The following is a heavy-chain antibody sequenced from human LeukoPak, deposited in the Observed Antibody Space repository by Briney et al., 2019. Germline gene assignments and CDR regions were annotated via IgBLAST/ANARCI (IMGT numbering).Heavy chain of an antibody. Sequence: PGGSLRLSCAASGFVFSVYWMHWVRQAPGKGLVWVAHINEDGTSASHAASVKGRSTITRENAKNTLYLQMNSLPVEDTAVYYCARVPTNSYGFGQWGQGSLVTVSP. CDR1: GFVFSVYW. CDR2: INEDGTSA. V-gene: IGHV3-74*01. D-gene: IGHD5-18*01. J-gene: IGHJ4*02. CDR3: ARVPTNSYGFGQ.